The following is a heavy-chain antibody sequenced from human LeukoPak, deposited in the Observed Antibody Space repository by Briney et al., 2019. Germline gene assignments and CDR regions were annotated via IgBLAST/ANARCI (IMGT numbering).Heavy chain of an antibody. Sequence: GGSLRLSCAASGFTFSRNAIHWVRQGPGKGLEWVSYIAHHGSNKYYADSVKGRFTTSRDNSKRTLYLQMNSLRADDTAVYYCAKDGSWSCTDWGQGTLVTVSS. CDR3: AKDGSWSCTD. J-gene: IGHJ4*02. D-gene: IGHD2-8*02. CDR1: GFTFSRNA. CDR2: IAHHGSNK. V-gene: IGHV3-30*02.